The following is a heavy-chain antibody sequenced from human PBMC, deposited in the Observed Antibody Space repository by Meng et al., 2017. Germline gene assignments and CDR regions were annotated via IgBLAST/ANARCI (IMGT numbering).Heavy chain of an antibody. CDR1: GGSISSSNW. D-gene: IGHD7-27*01. J-gene: IGHJ4*02. V-gene: IGHV4-4*02. Sequence: QGAGPGSVKPSGTRFLPCAVSGGSISSSNWWSWVRQPPGKGLEWIGEIYHSGSTNYNPSLKSRVTISVDKSKNQFSLKLSSVTAADTAVYYCARIGDWGSTRYFDYWGQGTLVTVFS. CDR2: IYHSGST. CDR3: ARIGDWGSTRYFDY.